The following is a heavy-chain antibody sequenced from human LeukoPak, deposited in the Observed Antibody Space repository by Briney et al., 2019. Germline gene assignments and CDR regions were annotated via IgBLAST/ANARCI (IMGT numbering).Heavy chain of an antibody. J-gene: IGHJ6*02. Sequence: ASVKVSCKASGYTFTGYYMHWVRQAPGQGLEWMGWINPNSGGTNYAQKFQGWVTMTRDTSISTAYMGLSRLRSDDTAVYYCARDRPVRGVHYYYGMDVWGQGTTVTVSS. V-gene: IGHV1-2*04. D-gene: IGHD3-10*01. CDR1: GYTFTGYY. CDR3: ARDRPVRGVHYYYGMDV. CDR2: INPNSGGT.